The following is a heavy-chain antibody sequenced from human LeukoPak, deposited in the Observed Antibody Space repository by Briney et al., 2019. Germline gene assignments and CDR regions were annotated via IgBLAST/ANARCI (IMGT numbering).Heavy chain of an antibody. Sequence: SETLSLTCTVSGGSISSYYWSWIRQPPGKGLEWIGYIYYSGSTNYNPSLKSRVTMSVDTSKNQFSLKLSSVTAADTAVYYCARGAIFGVVIIEDYWGQGTLVTVSS. J-gene: IGHJ4*02. CDR1: GGSISSYY. V-gene: IGHV4-59*12. D-gene: IGHD3-3*01. CDR3: ARGAIFGVVIIEDY. CDR2: IYYSGST.